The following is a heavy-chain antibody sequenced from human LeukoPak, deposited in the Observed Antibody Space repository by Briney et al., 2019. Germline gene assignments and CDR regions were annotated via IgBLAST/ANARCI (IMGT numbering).Heavy chain of an antibody. J-gene: IGHJ4*02. V-gene: IGHV3-21*01. D-gene: IGHD6-19*01. Sequence: GGSLRLSCAASGFTFSSHSMHWVRQAPGKGLEWVSSVYYADSVKGRFTISRDNAKNSLYLQMNSLRAEDTAVYYCARESAWSFDYWGQGTLVTVSS. CDR1: GFTFSSHS. CDR2: V. CDR3: ARESAWSFDY.